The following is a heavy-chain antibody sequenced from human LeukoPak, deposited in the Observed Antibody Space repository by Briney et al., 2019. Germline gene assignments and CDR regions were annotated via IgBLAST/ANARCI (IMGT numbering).Heavy chain of an antibody. V-gene: IGHV5-51*01. D-gene: IGHD2-15*01. CDR1: GYSFTSYW. CDR2: IYPGDSDT. J-gene: IGHJ3*02. CDR3: ARDVGRSCWPTDAFDI. Sequence: GESLKISCKGSGYSFTSYWIGWVRQMPGKGLEWMGIIYPGDSDTRYSPSFQGQVTISADKSISTAYLQWSSLKASDTAMYYCARDVGRSCWPTDAFDIWGQGTMVTVYS.